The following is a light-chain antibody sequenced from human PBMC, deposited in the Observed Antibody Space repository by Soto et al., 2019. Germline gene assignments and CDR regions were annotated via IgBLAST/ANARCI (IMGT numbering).Light chain of an antibody. J-gene: IGLJ3*02. CDR2: SNN. CDR3: AAWDDSLNGWV. Sequence: QAVVTQPPSASGTPGQRVTISCSGSSSNIGSNTVNWYQQLPGTAPKLLIYSNNQRPSGVPDRFSGSKSVTSASLAISGLQSEDEADYYCAAWDDSLNGWVFGGGTKLTVL. CDR1: SSNIGSNT. V-gene: IGLV1-44*01.